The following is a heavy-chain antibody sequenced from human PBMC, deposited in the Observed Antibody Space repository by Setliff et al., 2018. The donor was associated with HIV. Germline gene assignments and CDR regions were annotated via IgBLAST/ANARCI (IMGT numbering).Heavy chain of an antibody. Sequence: SETLSLTCTGSGGSISSYYWSWIRQPPGKGLEWIGYIYYSGSTNYNPSLKSRVTISVDTSKNQFSLKLSSVTAADTAVYYCAGRIQLWFDYWGQGTLVTVSS. D-gene: IGHD5-18*01. CDR3: AGRIQLWFDY. CDR2: IYYSGST. V-gene: IGHV4-59*01. J-gene: IGHJ4*02. CDR1: GGSISSYY.